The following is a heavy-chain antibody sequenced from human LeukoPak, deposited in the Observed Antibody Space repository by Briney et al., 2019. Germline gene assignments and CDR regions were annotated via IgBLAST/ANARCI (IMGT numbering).Heavy chain of an antibody. CDR3: ARGAGELFFGY. Sequence: PSETLSLTCAVSGGSISSGGYSWSWIRQPPGKGLEWIGYIYHSGSTYYNPSLKSRVTISVDRSKNQFSLKLSSVTAADTAVYYCARGAGELFFGYWGQGTLVTVSS. J-gene: IGHJ4*02. D-gene: IGHD3-10*01. CDR2: IYHSGST. CDR1: GGSISSGGYS. V-gene: IGHV4-30-2*01.